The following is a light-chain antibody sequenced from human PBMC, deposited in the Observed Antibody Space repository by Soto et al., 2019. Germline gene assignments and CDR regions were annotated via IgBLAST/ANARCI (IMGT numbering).Light chain of an antibody. Sequence: SVLRQPRSVSAATGQRVTISCSGSSSNIGGNSLSWYQQLPGTAPKLLIYDDDKRPSGIPDRFSGSKSGTSATLGITGFQIGDEADYYCGSWASCLCAYDFGSGPEVTV. CDR3: GSWASCLCAYD. CDR1: SSNIGGNS. V-gene: IGLV1-51*01. CDR2: DDD. J-gene: IGLJ1*01.